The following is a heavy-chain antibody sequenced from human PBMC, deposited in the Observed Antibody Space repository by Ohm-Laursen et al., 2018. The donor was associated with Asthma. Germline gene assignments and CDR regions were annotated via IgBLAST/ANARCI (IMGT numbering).Heavy chain of an antibody. V-gene: IGHV3-30-3*01. CDR3: ARGDYDDYSHFDL. D-gene: IGHD4-17*01. Sequence: SLRLSCTASGFSFTTYAVHWVRQAPGKGLEWVAVISYDGSRKYYADSVKGRFTISRDTSKNTVYLQMNSLRAEDTAVFYCARGDYDDYSHFDLWGRGTLVTVSS. CDR2: ISYDGSRK. J-gene: IGHJ2*01. CDR1: GFSFTTYA.